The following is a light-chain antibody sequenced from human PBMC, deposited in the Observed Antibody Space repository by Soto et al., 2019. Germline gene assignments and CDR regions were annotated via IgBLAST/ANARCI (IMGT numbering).Light chain of an antibody. J-gene: IGKJ2*01. V-gene: IGKV1-39*01. CDR1: QSITTN. CDR2: SAS. Sequence: DIQMTQSPSSLSASVGDRVTLTCRASQSITTNVNWYQQKLGKAPKLLIYSASSLQSGVPSRFSGGGSGTYYSLSTNSLHTEDLATYYGQQSHSRPYTFGQGTKLEIE. CDR3: QQSHSRPYT.